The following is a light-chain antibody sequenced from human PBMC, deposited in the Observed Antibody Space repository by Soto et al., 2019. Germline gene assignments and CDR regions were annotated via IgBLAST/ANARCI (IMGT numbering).Light chain of an antibody. CDR2: AAS. CDR3: QQYYSYPWT. J-gene: IGKJ1*01. Sequence: AIRMTQSPSSFSASTGDRVTITCRASQGISSYLAWYQQKPGKAPKLLIYAASTLQSGVPSRFSGSGSGTDFTLTISCLQSEDFATYYCQQYYSYPWTFGQGTKGDFK. CDR1: QGISSY. V-gene: IGKV1-8*01.